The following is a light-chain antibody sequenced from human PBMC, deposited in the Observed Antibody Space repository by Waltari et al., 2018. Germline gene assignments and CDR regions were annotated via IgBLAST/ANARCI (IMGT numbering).Light chain of an antibody. V-gene: IGLV1-40*01. CDR1: SSNLGAGYD. Sequence: QSVLPQPPSVSGAPGQRVTTSCTGISSNLGAGYDVHWYQHLPRTAPKLLIYGNSNRPSGVPDRFSGSKSGTSASLAISGLQAEDEADYYCQSYDRSLSGYVFGSGTKVTVL. CDR2: GNS. J-gene: IGLJ1*01. CDR3: QSYDRSLSGYV.